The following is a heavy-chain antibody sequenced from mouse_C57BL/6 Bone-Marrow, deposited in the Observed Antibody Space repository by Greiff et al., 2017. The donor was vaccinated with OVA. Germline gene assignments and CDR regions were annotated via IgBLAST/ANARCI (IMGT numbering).Heavy chain of an antibody. CDR2: IDPSDSYT. J-gene: IGHJ1*03. Sequence: VQLQQPGAELVKPGASVKLSCKASGYTFTSYWMQWVKQRPGQGLEWIGEIDPSDSYTNYNQKFKGKATLTVDTSSSTAYMQLSSLTSEDSAVYYCVSYYVSSLWYFDVWGTGTTVTVSS. D-gene: IGHD1-1*01. CDR3: VSYYVSSLWYFDV. V-gene: IGHV1-50*01. CDR1: GYTFTSYW.